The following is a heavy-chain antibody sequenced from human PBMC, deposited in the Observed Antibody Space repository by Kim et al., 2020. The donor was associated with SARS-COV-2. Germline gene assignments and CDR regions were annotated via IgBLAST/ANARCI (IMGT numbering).Heavy chain of an antibody. J-gene: IGHJ4*02. V-gene: IGHV4-34*01. CDR1: GGSFSGYY. Sequence: SETLSLTCAVYGGSFSGYYWSWIRQPPGKGLEWIGEINHSGSTNYNPSLKSRVTISVDTSKNQFSLKLSSVTAADTAVYYCASHYTKRYSSSWYRWETDYWGQGTLVTVSS. CDR2: INHSGST. D-gene: IGHD6-13*01. CDR3: ASHYTKRYSSSWYRWETDY.